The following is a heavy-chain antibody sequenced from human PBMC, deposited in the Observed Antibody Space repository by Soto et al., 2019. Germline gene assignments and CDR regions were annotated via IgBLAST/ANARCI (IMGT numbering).Heavy chain of an antibody. CDR3: ARDGPTTVVTPDYYYGMDV. V-gene: IGHV1-18*01. J-gene: IGHJ6*02. CDR1: GYTFTSYG. D-gene: IGHD4-17*01. CDR2: ISAYNGNT. Sequence: QVQLVQSGAEVKKPGASVKVSCKASGYTFTSYGISWVRQAPGQGLEWMGWISAYNGNTNYAQKLQGRVTMTTDTSTSTAYMELRSPRSDDTAVYYCARDGPTTVVTPDYYYGMDVWGQGTTVTVSS.